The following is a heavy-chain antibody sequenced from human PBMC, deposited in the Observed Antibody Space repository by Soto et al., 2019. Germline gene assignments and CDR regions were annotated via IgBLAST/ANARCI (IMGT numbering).Heavy chain of an antibody. V-gene: IGHV3-30-3*02. CDR2: ISYDGSNK. J-gene: IGHJ4*02. D-gene: IGHD2-15*01. CDR3: AKDRVSDGIYSSDY. CDR1: GFTVSSYA. Sequence: PGGSLRLSCAASGFTVSSYAMHWVRQAPGKGLEWVAVISYDGSNKYYADSVKGRFTISRDNSKKTVYLQMNSLRVEDTAIYYCAKDRVSDGIYSSDYWGRGVLVTVSS.